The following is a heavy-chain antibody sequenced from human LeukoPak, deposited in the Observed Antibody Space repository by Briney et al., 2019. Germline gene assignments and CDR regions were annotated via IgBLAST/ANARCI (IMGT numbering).Heavy chain of an antibody. V-gene: IGHV5-51*01. D-gene: IGHD2-15*01. CDR2: IFPGDSDT. CDR1: GYSFARYW. Sequence: GESLKISCKGSGYSFARYWIGWVRQMPGKGLEWMGVIFPGDSDTRYSPSFQGQVTISADKSISAAYLQWRSLKASDTAIYYCTRHTRDCSGASCNFDYWDQGTLVTVSS. J-gene: IGHJ4*02. CDR3: TRHTRDCSGASCNFDY.